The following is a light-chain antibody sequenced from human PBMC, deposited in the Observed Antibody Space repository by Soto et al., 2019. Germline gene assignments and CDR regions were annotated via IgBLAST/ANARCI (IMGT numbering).Light chain of an antibody. CDR1: QSVSSN. Sequence: EIVMTQSPGTLSVSPGERATLSCRASQSVSSNFAWYQQKPGQAPRLLIYGASTRATGIPARFSGSGSGTEFTLTISSLQSEDFAVYYCQQYNNWPPSTFGGGTKVEIK. V-gene: IGKV3D-15*01. J-gene: IGKJ4*01. CDR3: QQYNNWPPST. CDR2: GAS.